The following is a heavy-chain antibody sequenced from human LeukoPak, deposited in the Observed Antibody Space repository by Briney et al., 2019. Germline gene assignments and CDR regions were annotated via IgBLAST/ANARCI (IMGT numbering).Heavy chain of an antibody. CDR2: IYSGGST. Sequence: EGSLRLSCAASGFTVSSNYMSWVRQAPGKGLEWVSVIYSGGSTYYADSVKGRFTISRDNSKNTLYLQMNSLRAEDTAVYYCATTSQKGIAPAGDYYYMDVWGKGTTVTVSS. CDR3: ATTSQKGIAPAGDYYYMDV. CDR1: GFTVSSNY. D-gene: IGHD6-13*01. V-gene: IGHV3-66*02. J-gene: IGHJ6*03.